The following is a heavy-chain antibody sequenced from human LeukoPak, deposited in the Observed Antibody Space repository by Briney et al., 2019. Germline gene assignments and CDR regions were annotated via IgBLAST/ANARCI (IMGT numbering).Heavy chain of an antibody. V-gene: IGHV3-9*01. D-gene: IGHD3-3*01. CDR1: GFTFDDYA. Sequence: SLRLSCAASGFTFDDYAMHWVRQAPGKGLEWVSGISWSSGSIGYADSVKGRFTISRDNAKNSLYLQMNSLRAEDTALYYCAKDISGYYPLFDYWGQGTLVTVSS. CDR3: AKDISGYYPLFDY. CDR2: ISWSSGSI. J-gene: IGHJ4*02.